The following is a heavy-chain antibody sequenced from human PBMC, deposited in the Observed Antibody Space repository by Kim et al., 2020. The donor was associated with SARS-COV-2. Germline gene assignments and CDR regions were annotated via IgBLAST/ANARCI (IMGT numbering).Heavy chain of an antibody. V-gene: IGHV3-33*01. CDR2: VWYDGYTE. CDR3: ARDGAKLFDAEYFDYGL. Sequence: GGSLRLSCTASGFTFSSYGMHWVRQAPGKGLEWVAVVWYDGYTEDYADSVKGRFTISRDNDKNMLYLQMKSVRAEDTAVYYCARDGAKLFDAEYFDYGL. CDR1: GFTFSSYG. J-gene: IGHJ6*01. D-gene: IGHD1-26*01.